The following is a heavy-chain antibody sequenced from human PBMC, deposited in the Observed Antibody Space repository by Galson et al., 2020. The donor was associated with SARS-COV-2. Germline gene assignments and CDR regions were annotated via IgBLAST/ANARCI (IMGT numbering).Heavy chain of an antibody. CDR1: GFTFIFYG. V-gene: IGHV3-30*02. CDR2: IRSDGSDE. D-gene: IGHD3-10*01. CDR3: AQDHRAINYPLAFDI. J-gene: IGHJ3*02. Sequence: QIGESLKISCAASGFTFIFYGMQWVRQAPGKGLEWVAFIRSDGSDEYYADSVKGRFTILRDNSNNMLHLQMNSLRLDETAVDFCAQDHRAINYPLAFDIWGHGTMVTVSS.